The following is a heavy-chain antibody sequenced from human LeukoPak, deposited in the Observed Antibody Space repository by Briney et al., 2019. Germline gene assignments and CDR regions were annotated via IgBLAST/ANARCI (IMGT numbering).Heavy chain of an antibody. J-gene: IGHJ4*02. Sequence: SETLSLTCTVSGRSISSSSYYWGWIRQPPGKGLEWIASIYYSGSTYYNPSLKSRVTISVDTSKNQFSLKLSSVTAADTAVYYCARHQQWLVFDYWGQGTLVTVSS. CDR1: GRSISSSSYY. V-gene: IGHV4-39*01. CDR2: IYYSGST. D-gene: IGHD6-19*01. CDR3: ARHQQWLVFDY.